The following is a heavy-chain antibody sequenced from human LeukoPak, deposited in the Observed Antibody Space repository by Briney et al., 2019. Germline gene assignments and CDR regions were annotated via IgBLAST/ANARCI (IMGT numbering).Heavy chain of an antibody. Sequence: SETLSLTCTVSDDSITIFYWSWIRPPPGKGLEWCGYIYYSGSTNYNPTLKSRATISEDTAKKQFSLKLSTVTASDTAVYYCAAARGGWHGNWFDPWGQGTLVTVSS. J-gene: IGHJ5*02. CDR2: IYYSGST. V-gene: IGHV4-59*01. D-gene: IGHD6-19*01. CDR3: AAARGGWHGNWFDP. CDR1: DDSITIFY.